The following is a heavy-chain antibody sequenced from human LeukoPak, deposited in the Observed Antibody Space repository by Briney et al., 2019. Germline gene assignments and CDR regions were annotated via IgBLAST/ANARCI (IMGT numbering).Heavy chain of an antibody. Sequence: GGSLRLSCTASGFTFSTSPIHWVRQAPGKGLEWVSFISHDANTKYYPDSVKGRFTISRDNSKNTLYLQMNSLRAEDTAVYYCAKDKVGLQTPVDYWGQGTLVTVSS. CDR2: ISHDANTK. CDR1: GFTFSTSP. V-gene: IGHV3-30*04. CDR3: AKDKVGLQTPVDY. J-gene: IGHJ4*02. D-gene: IGHD5-24*01.